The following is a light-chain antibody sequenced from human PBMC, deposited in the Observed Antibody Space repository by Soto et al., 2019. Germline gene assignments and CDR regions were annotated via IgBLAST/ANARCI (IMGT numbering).Light chain of an antibody. Sequence: ESVLTQSPGTPSLSPGERATLSCRASQSVSSSYLVWYQQKPGQAPRLLIYDASNRATGIPARFSGSGSGTDFTLTISSLEPEDFAVYYCQQRSNWLITFGQGTRLEI. J-gene: IGKJ5*01. V-gene: IGKV3D-20*02. CDR2: DAS. CDR3: QQRSNWLIT. CDR1: QSVSSSY.